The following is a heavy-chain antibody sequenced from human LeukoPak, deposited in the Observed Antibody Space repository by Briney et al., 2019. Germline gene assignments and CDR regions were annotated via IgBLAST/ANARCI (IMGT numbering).Heavy chain of an antibody. D-gene: IGHD5-24*01. V-gene: IGHV1-46*01. CDR2: INSSGGST. CDR1: GYTFTSYY. Sequence: ASVKVSCKASGYTFTSYYMHWVRQAPGQGLEWMGIINSSGGSTSYAQKFQGRVTMTRDMSTGTVYMELSSPGSEDTAVYYCARGRDGYNYYYYYYYMDVWGKGTTVTVSS. J-gene: IGHJ6*03. CDR3: ARGRDGYNYYYYYYYMDV.